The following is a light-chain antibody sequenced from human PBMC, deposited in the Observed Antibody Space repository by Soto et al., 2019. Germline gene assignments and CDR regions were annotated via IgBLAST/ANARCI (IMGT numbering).Light chain of an antibody. CDR3: ISYTGSSTSYV. CDR1: RSDIGSYNY. J-gene: IGLJ1*01. V-gene: IGLV2-14*01. Sequence: LTHPASVSGSPGQSVTISCSGTRSDIGSYNYVAWYQQFPGKTPKILIYGVSNRPSGVSSRFSGSKSGNTASLTISGLQAEDEADYYCISYTGSSTSYVFGSGTKVTVL. CDR2: GVS.